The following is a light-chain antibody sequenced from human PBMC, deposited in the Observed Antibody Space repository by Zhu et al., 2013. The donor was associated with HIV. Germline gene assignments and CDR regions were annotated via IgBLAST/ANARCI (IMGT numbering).Light chain of an antibody. CDR2: GAS. CDR1: QSLSSSY. CDR3: QQYNNWLT. J-gene: IGKJ4*01. Sequence: EIVLTQSPGTLSLSPGERATLSCRASQSLSSSYLAWYQQKPGQAPRLLIYGASSRATGIPDRFSGSGSGTDFTLTISRLEPEDFAVYYCQQYNNWLTFGGGTKVEIK. V-gene: IGKV3-20*01.